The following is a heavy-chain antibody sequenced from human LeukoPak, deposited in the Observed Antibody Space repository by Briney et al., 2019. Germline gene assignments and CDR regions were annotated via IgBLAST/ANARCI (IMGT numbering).Heavy chain of an antibody. CDR1: GLTFSNHA. CDR2: ISYDGNNK. Sequence: GGSLRLSCAASGLTFSNHAMHWFRQAPGKGLEWVAVISYDGNNKYYADSVKGRFTISRDNSKNTLYLQMNSLRAEDTAVYFCARDQSSSGPYYMDVWGKGTTVTVSS. V-gene: IGHV3-30*01. CDR3: ARDQSSSGPYYMDV. D-gene: IGHD6-19*01. J-gene: IGHJ6*03.